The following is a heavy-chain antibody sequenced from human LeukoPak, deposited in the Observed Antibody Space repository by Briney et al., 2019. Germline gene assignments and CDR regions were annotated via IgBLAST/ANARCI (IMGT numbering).Heavy chain of an antibody. J-gene: IGHJ4*02. D-gene: IGHD3-16*02. CDR2: INHSGST. CDR3: ARGRGYDSVWGSYRPYYFDY. V-gene: IGHV4-34*01. CDR1: GGSFSGYY. Sequence: ASETLSLTCAVYGGSFSGYYWSWIRQPPRKGLEGIGEINHSGSTNYNPSLKSRVTISVDTSKNQFSLKLSSVTAADTAVYYCARGRGYDSVWGSYRPYYFDYWGQGTLVTVSS.